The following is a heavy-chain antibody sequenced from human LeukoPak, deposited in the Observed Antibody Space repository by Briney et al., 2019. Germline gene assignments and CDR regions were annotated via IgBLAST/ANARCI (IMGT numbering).Heavy chain of an antibody. CDR3: ARDQGLTAPPRYGLDV. D-gene: IGHD5-18*01. Sequence: ASVKVSCKTSGGTFSSSAITWVRQAPGQGLEWMGRIIPALNITSYAQKVQGRVTITADTSTSTAYMELSSLRSEETAVYYCARDQGLTAPPRYGLDVWGQGTTVTVSS. CDR2: IIPALNIT. CDR1: GGTFSSSA. J-gene: IGHJ6*02. V-gene: IGHV1-69*04.